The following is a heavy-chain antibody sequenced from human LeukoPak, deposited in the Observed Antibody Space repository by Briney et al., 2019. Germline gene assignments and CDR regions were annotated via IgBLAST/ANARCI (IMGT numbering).Heavy chain of an antibody. D-gene: IGHD5-24*01. CDR2: IIPILGIA. CDR1: GYTFTSYG. Sequence: GASVKVSCKASGYTFTSYGISWVRQAPGQGLEWMGRIIPILGIANYAQKFQGRVTITADKSTSTAYMELSSLRSEDTAVYYCARDPPIRRDGYNILDYWGQGTLVTVSS. V-gene: IGHV1-69*04. CDR3: ARDPPIRRDGYNILDY. J-gene: IGHJ4*02.